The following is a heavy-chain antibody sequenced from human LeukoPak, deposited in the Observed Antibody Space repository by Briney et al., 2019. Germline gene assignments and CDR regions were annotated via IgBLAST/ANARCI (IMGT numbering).Heavy chain of an antibody. CDR3: AKVGYSYGNFDY. CDR2: IRYDGSNK. V-gene: IGHV3-30*02. J-gene: IGHJ4*02. D-gene: IGHD5-18*01. CDR1: GFTFSSYG. Sequence: GGSLRLSCAASGFTFSSYGMHWVRRAPGKGLEWVAFIRYDGSNKYYADSVKGRFTISRDNSKNTLYLQMNSLRAEDTAVYYCAKVGYSYGNFDYWGQGTLVTVSS.